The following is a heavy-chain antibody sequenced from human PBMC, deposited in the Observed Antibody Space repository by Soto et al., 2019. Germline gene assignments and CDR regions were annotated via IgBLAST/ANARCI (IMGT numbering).Heavy chain of an antibody. Sequence: QVQLVESGGGVVQPRRSLRLSCAASGFTFSSYGMHWVRQAPGKGLEWVAVISYDGSNKYYADSVKGRFTISRDKSKNTLYLQMNSLRAEDTAVYYCAKDGYSNYFDYWGQGTLVTVSS. J-gene: IGHJ4*02. CDR2: ISYDGSNK. CDR1: GFTFSSYG. V-gene: IGHV3-30*18. D-gene: IGHD4-4*01. CDR3: AKDGYSNYFDY.